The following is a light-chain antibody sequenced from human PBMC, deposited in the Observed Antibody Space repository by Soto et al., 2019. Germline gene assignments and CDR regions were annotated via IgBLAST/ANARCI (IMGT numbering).Light chain of an antibody. CDR3: QQYGSSPIT. J-gene: IGKJ5*01. CDR1: HSVSNY. V-gene: IGKV3-20*01. Sequence: ELVLAQSPDPLSLSPGERATLSCRASHSVSNYLAWYQQKPGKAPRLLIYDASSRATGTPDRFSGSGSGTDFTLTISRLEPEDFAVYYCQQYGSSPITFGQGTQLEIK. CDR2: DAS.